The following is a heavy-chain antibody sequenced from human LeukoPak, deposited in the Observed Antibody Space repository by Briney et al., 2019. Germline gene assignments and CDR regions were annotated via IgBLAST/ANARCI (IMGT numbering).Heavy chain of an antibody. D-gene: IGHD3-22*01. CDR2: IIPILGIA. J-gene: IGHJ4*02. CDR3: AKLIVVVTGTDY. Sequence: GASVKVSCKASGGTFSSYAISWVRQAPGQGLEWMGRIIPILGIANYAQKFQGRVTITADKSTSTAYKELSSLRSEDTAVYYCAKLIVVVTGTDYWGQGTLVTVSS. V-gene: IGHV1-69*04. CDR1: GGTFSSYA.